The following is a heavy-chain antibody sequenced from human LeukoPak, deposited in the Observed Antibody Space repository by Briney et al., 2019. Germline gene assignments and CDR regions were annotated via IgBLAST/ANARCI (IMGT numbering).Heavy chain of an antibody. V-gene: IGHV3-73*01. CDR1: GFTFSGSA. D-gene: IGHD1-1*01. J-gene: IGHJ4*02. Sequence: GGSVRLSRAASGFTFSGSAMHWVRPASGKGLEWVGRIRSKANSYPTAYAASVKGRCTISRDDSKNTAYPQMDSLKTEDTAVYYCTRREGNNWNDNFPAVYFDYWGQGTLVTVSS. CDR3: TRREGNNWNDNFPAVYFDY. CDR2: IRSKANSYPT.